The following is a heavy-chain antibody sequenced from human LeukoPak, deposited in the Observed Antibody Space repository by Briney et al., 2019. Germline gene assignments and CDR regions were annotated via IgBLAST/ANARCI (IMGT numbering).Heavy chain of an antibody. Sequence: PGGSLRLSCAASGFTFSSYAMHWVRQAPGKGLEWVAVISYDGSNKYYADSVKGRFTISRDNSKNTLYLQMNSLRAEDTAVYYCARPRNLYDILTGYDYWGQGTLVTVSS. J-gene: IGHJ4*02. V-gene: IGHV3-30-3*01. D-gene: IGHD3-9*01. CDR3: ARPRNLYDILTGYDY. CDR2: ISYDGSNK. CDR1: GFTFSSYA.